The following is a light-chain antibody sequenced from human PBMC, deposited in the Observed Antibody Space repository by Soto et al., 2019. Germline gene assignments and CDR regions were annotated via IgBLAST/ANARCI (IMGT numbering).Light chain of an antibody. Sequence: DIQMTQSPSTLSASVGDRVTITCRASQTINSWLAWYQQKPGKAPKVLIFDASSLESGAPSRFSGSGSGTEFTLTISSLQPDDFATYYCQQYNSYPWTFGQGTKVDI. CDR1: QTINSW. J-gene: IGKJ1*01. CDR3: QQYNSYPWT. V-gene: IGKV1-5*01. CDR2: DAS.